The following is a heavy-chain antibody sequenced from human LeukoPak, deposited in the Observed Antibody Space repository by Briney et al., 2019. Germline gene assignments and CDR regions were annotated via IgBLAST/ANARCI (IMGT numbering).Heavy chain of an antibody. V-gene: IGHV1-2*02. D-gene: IGHD3-9*01. Sequence: ASVKVSCKASGYTFADYYIHWVRQAPGQGLEWVGWMNPNSGDTNYARSFQGRVTMTRDTSISTAYMELSRLRFDDTAVYYCAVMRRYWLDPWGQGTLVTVSS. CDR1: GYTFADYY. CDR2: MNPNSGDT. J-gene: IGHJ5*02. CDR3: AVMRRYWLDP.